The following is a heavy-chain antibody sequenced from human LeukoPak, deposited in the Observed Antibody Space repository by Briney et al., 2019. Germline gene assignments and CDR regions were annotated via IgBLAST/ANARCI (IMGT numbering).Heavy chain of an antibody. Sequence: GASVKVSCKASGYTFTGYYMHWVRQAPGQGLEWMGWINPNSGGTNYAQKFQGRVTMTRDTSISTAYMELSRLRSDDTAVYYCARTYCSGTSCANWFDPWGQGTLVTVSS. D-gene: IGHD2-2*01. V-gene: IGHV1-2*02. CDR1: GYTFTGYY. J-gene: IGHJ5*02. CDR3: ARTYCSGTSCANWFDP. CDR2: INPNSGGT.